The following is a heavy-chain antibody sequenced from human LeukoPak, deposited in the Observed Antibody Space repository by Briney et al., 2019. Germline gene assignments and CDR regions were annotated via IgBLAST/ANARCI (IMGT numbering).Heavy chain of an antibody. CDR2: ISGSGDTT. J-gene: IGHJ4*02. D-gene: IGHD2-2*01. CDR3: AKDRPFSTPNYYFDH. V-gene: IGHV3-23*01. Sequence: GGSLRLSCAASGFTFSNYAMTWVRQAPGKGLEWVSAISGSGDTTYYADSVKSRFTISRDNSKNTLYLQMNSLTAEDTAIYYCAKDRPFSTPNYYFDHWGQGTLVTVSS. CDR1: GFTFSNYA.